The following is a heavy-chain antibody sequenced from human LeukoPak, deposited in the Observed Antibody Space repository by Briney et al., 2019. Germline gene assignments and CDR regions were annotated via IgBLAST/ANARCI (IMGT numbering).Heavy chain of an antibody. Sequence: GGSLRLSCAASGFTLSNYAMSWVRQAPGKGLEWVSVISGSGATTDYADSVMGRVTISKDNSNNTLYLQLDSLRAEDTAVYFCAKGLWGAYYYGMDVWGQGTTVTISS. CDR1: GFTLSNYA. CDR2: ISGSGATT. CDR3: AKGLWGAYYYGMDV. D-gene: IGHD3-16*01. J-gene: IGHJ6*02. V-gene: IGHV3-23*01.